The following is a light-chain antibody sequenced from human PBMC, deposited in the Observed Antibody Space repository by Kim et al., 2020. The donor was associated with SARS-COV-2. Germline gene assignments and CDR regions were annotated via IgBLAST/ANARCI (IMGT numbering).Light chain of an antibody. CDR3: QQDYNLPWT. CDR1: QSVSSSY. CDR2: GAS. J-gene: IGKJ1*01. V-gene: IGKV3D-7*01. Sequence: PGGRVTLSCRASQSVSSSYLTWYQQEPGQAPSLLIYGASTRATGIPARFSGSGSGTDFTLTINSLQPEDFAVYYCQQDYNLPWTFGQGTKVDI.